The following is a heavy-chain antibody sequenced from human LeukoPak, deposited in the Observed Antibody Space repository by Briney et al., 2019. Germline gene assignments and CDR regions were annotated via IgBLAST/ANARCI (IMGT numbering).Heavy chain of an antibody. V-gene: IGHV4-34*01. CDR1: GGSFSGYY. CDR3: ARNGHYYGSGRLPFDI. Sequence: NSSETLSLTCAVYGGSFSGYYWSWIRQPPGKGLEWIGEINHSGSTNYNPSLKSRVTISVDTSKNQFSLKLSSVTAADTAVYYCARNGHYYGSGRLPFDIWGQGTMVTVSS. D-gene: IGHD3-10*01. J-gene: IGHJ3*02. CDR2: INHSGST.